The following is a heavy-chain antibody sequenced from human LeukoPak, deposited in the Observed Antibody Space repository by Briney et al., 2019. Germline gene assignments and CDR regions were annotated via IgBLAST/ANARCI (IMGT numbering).Heavy chain of an antibody. V-gene: IGHV1-2*02. CDR3: ASTARSIAVRFDY. CDR2: INPNSGGT. J-gene: IGHJ4*02. CDR1: GYTFTGYY. Sequence: GASVKVSCKASGYTFTGYYMHWVRQAPGQGLEWMGWINPNSGGTNYAQRFQGRVTMTRDTSISTAYMELSRLRSDDTAVYYCASTARSIAVRFDYWGQGTLVTVSS. D-gene: IGHD6-6*01.